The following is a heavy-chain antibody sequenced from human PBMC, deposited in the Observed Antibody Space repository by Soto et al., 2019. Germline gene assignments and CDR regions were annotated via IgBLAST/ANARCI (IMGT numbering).Heavy chain of an antibody. J-gene: IGHJ4*02. CDR2: IIPIFGTA. Sequence: SVKVSCKASGGTFSSYAITWVRQAPGQGLEWMGGIIPIFGTANYAQNFQGRVTITRDTSASTAYMDLSSLTSEDTGVYYCARVPLSLSAGWYMDYWGQGTPVTVSS. D-gene: IGHD6-19*01. V-gene: IGHV1-69*06. CDR3: ARVPLSLSAGWYMDY. CDR1: GGTFSSYA.